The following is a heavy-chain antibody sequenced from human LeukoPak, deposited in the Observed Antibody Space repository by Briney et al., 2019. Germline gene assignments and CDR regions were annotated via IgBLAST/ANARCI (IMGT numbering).Heavy chain of an antibody. CDR1: GGTFSSYA. D-gene: IGHD2-15*01. J-gene: IGHJ1*01. Sequence: SVKVSCKASGGTFSSYAISWVRQAPGQGLEWMGGIIPIFGTANYAQKFQGRVTITADKSTSTAYMELSSLRSEDTAVYYCARVALYCSGGSCYPAEYFQHWGQGTLVTVSS. CDR2: IIPIFGTA. CDR3: ARVALYCSGGSCYPAEYFQH. V-gene: IGHV1-69*06.